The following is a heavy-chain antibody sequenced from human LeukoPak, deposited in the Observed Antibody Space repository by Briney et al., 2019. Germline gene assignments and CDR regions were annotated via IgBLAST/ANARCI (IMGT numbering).Heavy chain of an antibody. CDR1: GYTFTSYG. Sequence: GASVKVSCKASGYTFTSYGIRWVRQAPGQGLEWMGWISAYNGNTNYAQKLQGRVTMTTDTSTSTAYMELRSLRSDDTAVYYCARDPRADYYYDSSGFDYWGQGTLVTVSS. J-gene: IGHJ4*02. D-gene: IGHD3-22*01. CDR2: ISAYNGNT. V-gene: IGHV1-18*01. CDR3: ARDPRADYYYDSSGFDY.